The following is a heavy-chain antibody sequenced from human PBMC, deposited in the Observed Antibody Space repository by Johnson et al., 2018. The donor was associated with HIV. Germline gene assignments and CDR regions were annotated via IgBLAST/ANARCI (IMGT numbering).Heavy chain of an antibody. Sequence: QVQLVESGGGVVQPGRSLRLSCAASGFTFSSYAMHWVRQAPGKGLEWVAVISYDGSNKYYADSVKGRFTIARDNAKNTLFLEMKSLRAEDTAVYYCVRTSCTRARCLGYDPFDVWGPATMVTISS. J-gene: IGHJ3*01. V-gene: IGHV3-30*04. D-gene: IGHD3-16*01. CDR1: GFTFSSYA. CDR2: ISYDGSNK. CDR3: VRTSCTRARCLGYDPFDV.